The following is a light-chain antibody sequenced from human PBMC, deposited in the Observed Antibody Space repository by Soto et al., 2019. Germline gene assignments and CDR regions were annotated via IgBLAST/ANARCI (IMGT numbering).Light chain of an antibody. CDR2: GAS. CDR1: QSVSTNY. Sequence: EIVLTQSPGTLSLSPGERATLSCRASQSVSTNYLAWYQRKPGQAPRLLIYGASSRATGIPDRFSGSGSGTDFTLIITRLEPEDFAVYYSQQYGSSPPTFGQGTKVEIK. V-gene: IGKV3-20*01. J-gene: IGKJ1*01. CDR3: QQYGSSPPT.